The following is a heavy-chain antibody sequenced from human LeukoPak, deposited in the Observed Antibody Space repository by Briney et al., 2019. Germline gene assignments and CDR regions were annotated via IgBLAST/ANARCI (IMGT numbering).Heavy chain of an antibody. Sequence: PGGSLRLSCAASGFTFSSYSMIWVRQAPGKGLEWVSYISTGSSTIYYADSVEGRFTISRDNAKNSLYLQMNSLRDEDTAVYYCARDVERTGGTYYYGSGSPRGWGQGTLVTVSS. D-gene: IGHD3-10*01. CDR2: ISTGSSTI. V-gene: IGHV3-48*02. CDR3: ARDVERTGGTYYYGSGSPRG. J-gene: IGHJ4*02. CDR1: GFTFSSYS.